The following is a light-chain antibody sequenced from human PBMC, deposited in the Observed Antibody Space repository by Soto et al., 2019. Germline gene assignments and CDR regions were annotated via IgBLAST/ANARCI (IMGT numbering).Light chain of an antibody. V-gene: IGKV1-27*01. CDR3: LQHNSYPRT. J-gene: IGKJ1*01. CDR2: AAS. CDR1: QGIRNY. Sequence: DIQMTQSPSSLSASVGDRVNITCRASQGIRNYLAWYQQKPGKVPTLLIYAASTLQSGVPSRFGGSGSGTDFTLTISSLQPEDVATYYCLQHNSYPRTFGQGTKVEIK.